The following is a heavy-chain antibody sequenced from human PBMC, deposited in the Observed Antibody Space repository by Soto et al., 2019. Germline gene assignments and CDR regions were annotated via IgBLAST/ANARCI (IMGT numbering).Heavy chain of an antibody. CDR2: IWYDGRNK. CDR3: ARGTYVLVQAASGDWFDP. D-gene: IGHD2-2*01. CDR1: GFTFSSYG. V-gene: IGHV3-33*01. J-gene: IGHJ5*02. Sequence: QVQLVESGGGVVQPGRSLRLSCAASGFTFSSYGMHWVRQAPGKGLEWVAVIWYDGRNKYYADSVKGRFTIPRDNSKHTLYLQMNSRTDEDTAVYYCARGTYVLVQAASGDWFDPWGQGTLVTVSS.